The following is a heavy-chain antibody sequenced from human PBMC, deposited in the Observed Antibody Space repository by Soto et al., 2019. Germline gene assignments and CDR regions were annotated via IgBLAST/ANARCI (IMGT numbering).Heavy chain of an antibody. J-gene: IGHJ6*03. D-gene: IGHD4-4*01. CDR1: GFTFSSYA. CDR2: ISGSGGST. Sequence: GGSLRLSCAASGFTFSSYAMSWVRQAPGKGLEWVSAISGSGGSTYYADSVKGRFTISRDNSKNTLYLQMNSLRAEDTAVYYCAKLTTVTPGIRYYYMDVWGKGTTVTV. V-gene: IGHV3-23*01. CDR3: AKLTTVTPGIRYYYMDV.